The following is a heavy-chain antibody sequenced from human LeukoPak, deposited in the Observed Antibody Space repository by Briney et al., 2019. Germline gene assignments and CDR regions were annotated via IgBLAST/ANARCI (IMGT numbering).Heavy chain of an antibody. J-gene: IGHJ4*02. CDR1: GFTFDDYT. V-gene: IGHV3-43*01. CDR3: AKGPYSSSWFFDY. D-gene: IGHD6-13*01. CDR2: ISWDGNIT. Sequence: GGSLRLSCAASGFTFDDYTMHWVRQPPGKGLEWVSLISWDGNITYYADSVKGRFTISRGNSKNSLYLQMSSLRTEDTALYYCAKGPYSSSWFFDYWGQGTLVTVSS.